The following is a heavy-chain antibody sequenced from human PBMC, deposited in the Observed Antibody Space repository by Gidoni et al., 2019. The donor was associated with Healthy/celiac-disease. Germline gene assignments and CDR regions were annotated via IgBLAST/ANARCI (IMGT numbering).Heavy chain of an antibody. V-gene: IGHV4-31*03. CDR2: IYYSGST. CDR3: ARGNYYDSSGYYPYYYYYGMDV. Sequence: QVQLQESGPGLVKPSQTLSLTCTVSGGSISSGGYYWSWIRQHPGKGLEWIGYIYYSGSTYYNPSLKSRVTISVDTSKNQFSLKLSSATAADTAVYYCARGNYYDSSGYYPYYYYYGMDVWGQRTTVTVSS. J-gene: IGHJ6*02. CDR1: GGSISSGGYY. D-gene: IGHD3-22*01.